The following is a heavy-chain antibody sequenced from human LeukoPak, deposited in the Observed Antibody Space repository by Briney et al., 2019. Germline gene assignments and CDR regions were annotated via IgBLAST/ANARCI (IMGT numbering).Heavy chain of an antibody. D-gene: IGHD2-2*01. J-gene: IGHJ4*02. CDR1: GFTFSNNA. Sequence: GGSLRLSCAASGFTFSNNAMSWVRQAPGKGLEWVSAISGSGGNTYYADSVKGRFTISRDNSKNTLFLQMNSLRAEDTAVYYCAKEAQGCSITSCYFDSWGQGNLVTVSS. CDR2: ISGSGGNT. V-gene: IGHV3-23*01. CDR3: AKEAQGCSITSCYFDS.